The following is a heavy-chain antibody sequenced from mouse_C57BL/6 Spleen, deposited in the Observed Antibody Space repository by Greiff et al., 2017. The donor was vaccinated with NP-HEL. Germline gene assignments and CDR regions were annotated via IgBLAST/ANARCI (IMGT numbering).Heavy chain of an antibody. D-gene: IGHD1-1*01. CDR2: IYPGSGST. Sequence: VQLQQPGAELVKPGASVKMSCKASGYTFTSYWITWVKQRPGQGLEWIGDIYPGSGSTNYNENFKSKATLTVDTSSSTAYMQLSSLTSEDSAVYYCARWDYGRSYGYFDDWGTGTTVTVSS. V-gene: IGHV1-55*01. CDR3: ARWDYGRSYGYFDD. CDR1: GYTFTSYW. J-gene: IGHJ1*03.